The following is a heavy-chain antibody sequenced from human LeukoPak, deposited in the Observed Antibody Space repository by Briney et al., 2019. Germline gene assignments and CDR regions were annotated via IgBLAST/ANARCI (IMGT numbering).Heavy chain of an antibody. CDR1: GFTFSSYA. Sequence: GGSLRLSCAASGFTFSSYAMHWVRQAPGKGLEWVAVISYDGSNKYYADSVKGRFTISRDNSKNTLYLQMNSLRAEDTAVYYCAALRIVVVAATPDFDYWGQGTLVTVSS. CDR3: AALRIVVVAATPDFDY. J-gene: IGHJ4*02. D-gene: IGHD2-15*01. CDR2: ISYDGSNK. V-gene: IGHV3-30-3*01.